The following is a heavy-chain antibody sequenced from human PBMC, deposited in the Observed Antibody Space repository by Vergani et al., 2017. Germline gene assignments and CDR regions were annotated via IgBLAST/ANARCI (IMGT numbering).Heavy chain of an antibody. V-gene: IGHV1-3*01. J-gene: IGHJ4*02. D-gene: IGHD1-26*01. Sequence: QVQLVQSGAEVKKPGASVKVSCKASGYTFTSYAMHWVRQAPGQRLEWMGWINAGNGNTKYSQKFQGRVTITRDTSASTAYMELSSLGSEDTAVYYCARSIVGATVDFDYWGQGTLVTVSS. CDR2: INAGNGNT. CDR3: ARSIVGATVDFDY. CDR1: GYTFTSYA.